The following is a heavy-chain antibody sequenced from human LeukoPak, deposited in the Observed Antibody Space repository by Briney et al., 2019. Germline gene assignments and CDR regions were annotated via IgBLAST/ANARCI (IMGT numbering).Heavy chain of an antibody. Sequence: PSETLSLTCTLYGGSISSYFWSWLRQPAGKGLEWIGRIYTSGSTTYNPSLKGRVTTSVDTSKDQFSLKLSSVTAADTAIYYCARATHTIRADYKPFDFWGQGTLVTVSS. CDR3: ARATHTIRADYKPFDF. D-gene: IGHD4-11*01. J-gene: IGHJ4*02. V-gene: IGHV4-4*07. CDR2: IYTSGST. CDR1: GGSISSYF.